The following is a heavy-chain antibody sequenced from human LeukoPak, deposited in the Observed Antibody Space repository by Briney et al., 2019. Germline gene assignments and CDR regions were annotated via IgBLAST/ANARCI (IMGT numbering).Heavy chain of an antibody. CDR2: ISVRSNYI. V-gene: IGHV3-21*01. CDR1: GYTFSSYS. J-gene: IGHJ4*02. CDR3: VILRRNSDTTGSYYYYDF. Sequence: GGSLRLSYAASGYTFSSYSINWVRQAPGNGLEWVSSISVRSNYIYYADSVRGRFRISRDDARDSLYLQMNSLRAEDTAVYYCVILRRNSDTTGSYYYYDFWGQGTLVTVSS. D-gene: IGHD3-22*01.